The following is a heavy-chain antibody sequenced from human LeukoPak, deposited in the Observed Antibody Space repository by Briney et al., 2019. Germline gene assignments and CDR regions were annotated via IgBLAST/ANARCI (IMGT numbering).Heavy chain of an antibody. CDR1: GGSFSGYY. CDR3: ARHTVGELDY. D-gene: IGHD3-16*01. J-gene: IGHJ4*02. Sequence: SETLSLTCAVYGGSFSGYYWSWIRQPPGKGLEWIGYIYYSGSTNYNPSLKSRVTISVDTSKNQFSLKLSSVTAADTAVYYCARHTVGELDYWGQGTLVTVSS. V-gene: IGHV4-59*08. CDR2: IYYSGST.